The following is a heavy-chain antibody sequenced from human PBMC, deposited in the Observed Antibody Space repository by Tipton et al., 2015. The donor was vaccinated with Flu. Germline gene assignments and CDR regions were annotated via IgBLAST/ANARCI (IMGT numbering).Heavy chain of an antibody. V-gene: IGHV4-39*01. CDR3: ARLAYYDVDLKNFYFHH. J-gene: IGHJ4*02. Sequence: GLVKPSETLSLTCTVSSGSIRSTNYFCAWIRQPPGRRLELIGSIYPSGTTYYNPSLTSRVTISVDTPKTQFSLMLRSVTAADTAVYYCARLAYYDVDLKNFYFHHWGQGALVTVSS. CDR1: SGSIRSTNYF. CDR2: IYPSGTT. D-gene: IGHD3-10*02.